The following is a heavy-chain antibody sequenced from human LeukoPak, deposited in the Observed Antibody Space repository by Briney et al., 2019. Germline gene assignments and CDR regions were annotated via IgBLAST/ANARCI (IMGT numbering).Heavy chain of an antibody. D-gene: IGHD5-24*01. J-gene: IGHJ4*02. CDR1: GYTFTGYY. V-gene: IGHV1-2*02. CDR3: ATVPQFHGYHLLLY. CDR2: INPNSGGT. Sequence: ASVKVSCEASGYTFTGYYMHWVRQAPGQGLEWMGWINPNSGGTNYAQKFQGRVTMTRDTSISTAYMELNRLRSDDTAVYYCATVPQFHGYHLLLYWGQGTLVTVSS.